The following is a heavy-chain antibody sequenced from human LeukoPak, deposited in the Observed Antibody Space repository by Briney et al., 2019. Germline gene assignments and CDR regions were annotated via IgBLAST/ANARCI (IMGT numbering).Heavy chain of an antibody. CDR3: ARARGGLVLFFDY. D-gene: IGHD6-19*01. CDR1: GFTVSSNY. J-gene: IGHJ4*02. V-gene: IGHV3-66*01. Sequence: GGSLRLSCAASGFTVSSNYMSWVRQAPGKGLEWVSVIYSGGSTYYADSVKGRFTISRDNSKNTLYLQMNSLRAEDTAVYYCARARGGLVLFFDYWGQGILVTVSS. CDR2: IYSGGST.